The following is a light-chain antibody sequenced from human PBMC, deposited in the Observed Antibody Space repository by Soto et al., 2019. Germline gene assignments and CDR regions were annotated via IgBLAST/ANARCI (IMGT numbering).Light chain of an antibody. V-gene: IGKV3-20*01. Sequence: EIVLTQSPGTLSLSPRERATLSCRASQSVGSSYLAWYQQKPGQAPRLLIHGASNRATGIPDRFSGSGSGTDFTLTISRLEPEDFAVYYCQQYGSSPWTFGQGTKVDI. CDR1: QSVGSSY. CDR3: QQYGSSPWT. J-gene: IGKJ1*01. CDR2: GAS.